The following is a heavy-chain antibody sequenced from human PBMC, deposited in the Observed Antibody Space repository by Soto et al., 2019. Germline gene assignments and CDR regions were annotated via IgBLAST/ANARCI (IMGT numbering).Heavy chain of an antibody. Sequence: QVQLQESGPGLVKPSETLSLTCTVSGGSISSYYWSWIRQPLGKGLEWIGYIYYSGSTNYNPSLKSRVTISVDTSKNQFSLKLSSVTAADTAVYYCARDKGRYGGWFDPWGQGTLVTVSS. CDR1: GGSISSYY. CDR2: IYYSGST. J-gene: IGHJ5*02. V-gene: IGHV4-59*01. CDR3: ARDKGRYGGWFDP. D-gene: IGHD1-26*01.